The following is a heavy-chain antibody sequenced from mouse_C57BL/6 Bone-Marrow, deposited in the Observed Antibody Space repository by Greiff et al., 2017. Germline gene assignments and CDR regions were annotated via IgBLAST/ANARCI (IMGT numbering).Heavy chain of an antibody. CDR1: GYSFTDYN. D-gene: IGHD2-2*01. CDR2: INPNYGTT. J-gene: IGHJ2*01. CDR3: ARHAVTPGYFDY. Sequence: VHVKQSGPELVKPGASVKISCKASGYSFTDYNMNWVKQSNGKSLEWIGVINPNYGTTSYNQKFKGKATLTVDQSSSTAYMQLNSLTSEDSAVYYCARHAVTPGYFDYWGQGTTLTVSS. V-gene: IGHV1-39*01.